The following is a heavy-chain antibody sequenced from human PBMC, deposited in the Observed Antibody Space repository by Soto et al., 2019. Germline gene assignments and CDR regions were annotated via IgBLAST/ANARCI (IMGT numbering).Heavy chain of an antibody. CDR2: IYYSGST. CDR1: GGSISSYY. CDR3: ARRQYGSGFPYGMDV. J-gene: IGHJ6*02. D-gene: IGHD3-10*01. V-gene: IGHV4-59*08. Sequence: SETLSLTCTVSGGSISSYYWSWIRQPPGKGLEWIGYIYYSGSTNYNPSLKSRVTISVDTSKNQFSLKLSSVTAADTAVYYCARRQYGSGFPYGMDVWGQGTTVTVSS.